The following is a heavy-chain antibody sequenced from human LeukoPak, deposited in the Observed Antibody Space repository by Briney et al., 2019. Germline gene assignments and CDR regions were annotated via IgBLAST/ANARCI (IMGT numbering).Heavy chain of an antibody. J-gene: IGHJ6*03. CDR3: ARDQNYCSSTSCPLTLYYYYYYMDV. V-gene: IGHV1-2*02. Sequence: ASVKVSCKASGYTFTGYYMHWVRQAPGQGLEWMGWINPNSGGTNYAQKFQGRVTMTRDTSISAAYMELSRLRSDDTAVYYCARDQNYCSSTSCPLTLYYYYYYMDVWGKGTTVTISS. D-gene: IGHD2-2*01. CDR2: INPNSGGT. CDR1: GYTFTGYY.